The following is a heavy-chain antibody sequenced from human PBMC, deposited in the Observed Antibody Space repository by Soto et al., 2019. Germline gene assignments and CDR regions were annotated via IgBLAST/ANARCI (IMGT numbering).Heavy chain of an antibody. V-gene: IGHV4-31*03. D-gene: IGHD3-10*01. CDR1: GDSITSGGYF. CDR2: MYYTGVT. J-gene: IGHJ5*02. CDR3: ARDLRGRGSGRCHP. Sequence: QVQLQESGPGLVKPSQTLSLTCTVSGDSITSGGYFWTWIRQHPGKALEWIGCMYYTGVTWYNPSLKSRVTISLDTSKNQFSLNLSSITAADTAVYFCARDLRGRGSGRCHPWGQGTLVTVSS.